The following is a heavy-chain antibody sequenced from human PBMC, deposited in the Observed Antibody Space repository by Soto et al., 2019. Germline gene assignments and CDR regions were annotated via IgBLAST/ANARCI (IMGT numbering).Heavy chain of an antibody. D-gene: IGHD2-15*01. CDR3: ASLQVPGSYDY. CDR1: GGSITTTKYF. V-gene: IGHV4-39*01. J-gene: IGHJ4*02. CDR2: IFYTGSP. Sequence: PSETLSLTCSVSGGSITTTKYFWSWVRQTPGKGLEWIANIFYTGSPYNSPSLRSRATISVDTSKNQFSLKLSSVTAADTAMYYCASLQVPGSYDYWGQGILDTVTA.